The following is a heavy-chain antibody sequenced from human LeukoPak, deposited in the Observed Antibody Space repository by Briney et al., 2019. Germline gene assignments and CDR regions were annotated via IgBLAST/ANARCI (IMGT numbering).Heavy chain of an antibody. CDR3: ASTTYYYDSSGYWGAFDI. Sequence: GESLKISYKGSGYSFTSYWIGWVRQMPGKGLEWMGIIYPGDSDTRYSPSFQGQVTISADKSISTAYLQWSSLKASGTAMYYCASTTYYYDSSGYWGAFDIWGQRTMVTVSS. V-gene: IGHV5-51*01. J-gene: IGHJ3*02. CDR1: GYSFTSYW. CDR2: IYPGDSDT. D-gene: IGHD3-22*01.